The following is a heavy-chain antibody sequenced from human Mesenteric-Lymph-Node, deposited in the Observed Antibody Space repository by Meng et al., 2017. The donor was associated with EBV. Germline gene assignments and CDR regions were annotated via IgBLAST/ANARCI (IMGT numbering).Heavy chain of an antibody. CDR3: ARGGASSRPFLY. Sequence: VQLQEAVPGPGEASEPLSPSCTVSGDFISNNYWSWIRQSQEKGLEWIGFTSVSGGTNYNPSLKSRVTMSIDTSKNQFSLKLTSVTAADTAVYYCARGGASSRPFLYWGQGTLVTVSS. D-gene: IGHD6-13*01. J-gene: IGHJ1*01. CDR2: TSVSGGT. V-gene: IGHV4-59*12. CDR1: GDFISNNY.